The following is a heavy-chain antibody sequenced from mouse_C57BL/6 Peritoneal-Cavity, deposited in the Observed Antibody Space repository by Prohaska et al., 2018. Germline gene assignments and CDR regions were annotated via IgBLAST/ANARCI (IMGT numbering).Heavy chain of an antibody. CDR2: FYPGSVSI. J-gene: IGHJ4*01. CDR3: ARHEGGNWGAMDY. V-gene: IGHV1-62-2*01. D-gene: IGHD4-1*01. Sequence: QRSGQGLEWIGWFYPGSVSIKYNERFKDKATLAADKSSSTVYMELSRLTSEDSAVYFCARHEGGNWGAMDYWGQVTSVTVSS.